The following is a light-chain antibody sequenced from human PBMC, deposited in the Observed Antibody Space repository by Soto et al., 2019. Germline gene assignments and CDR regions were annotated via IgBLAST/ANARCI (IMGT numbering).Light chain of an antibody. CDR3: SSYTRRNTLA. V-gene: IGLV2-14*01. Sequence: QSALTQPASVSGSPGQSITISCTGTSSDVGGYNFVSWYQQYPGKAPKLIIYEVTDRPSGVFNRFSGSKSGSTASLTISGLQAEDEADYYCSSYTRRNTLAFGGGTKLTVL. CDR2: EVT. CDR1: SSDVGGYNF. J-gene: IGLJ2*01.